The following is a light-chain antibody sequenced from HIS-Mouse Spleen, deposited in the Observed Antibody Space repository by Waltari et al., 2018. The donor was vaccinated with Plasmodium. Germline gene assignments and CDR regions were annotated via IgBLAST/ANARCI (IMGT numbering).Light chain of an antibody. CDR1: NLGDKY. CDR2: QDS. V-gene: IGLV3-1*01. J-gene: IGLJ3*02. CDR3: QAWDSSTAV. Sequence: SYELTQPPSVSVSPGQTASITCSGANLGDKYACWYQQKPGQSPVLVIYQDSKRPSGIPERFSGSNSGNTATLTISGTQAMDEADYYGQAWDSSTAVFGGGTKLTVL.